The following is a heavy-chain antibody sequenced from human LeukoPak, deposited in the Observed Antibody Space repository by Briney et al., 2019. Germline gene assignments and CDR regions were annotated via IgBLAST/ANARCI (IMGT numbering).Heavy chain of an antibody. Sequence: PGGSLRLSCAASGFTFSSYDMHWVRQAPGKGLEWVAFIRYDGSNKYYADSVKGRFTISRDNFKNTLYLQMNSLRPEDTAVYYCAKRFDSSGYGIDYWGQGTLVTVSS. J-gene: IGHJ4*02. CDR2: IRYDGSNK. CDR3: AKRFDSSGYGIDY. V-gene: IGHV3-30*02. CDR1: GFTFSSYD. D-gene: IGHD3-22*01.